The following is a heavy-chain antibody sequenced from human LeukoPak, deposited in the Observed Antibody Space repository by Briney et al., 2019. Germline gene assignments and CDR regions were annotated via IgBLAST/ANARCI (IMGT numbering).Heavy chain of an antibody. CDR2: IYHSGST. V-gene: IGHV4-38-2*01. Sequence: ASETLSLTCAVSGFSISSGYYWDWIRQPPGKGLEWIGNIYHSGSTYYNPSLKSRVTISVDTSKNQFSLKLTSVTAADTAVYYCARLPISTGIDYWGQGTLVTVSS. J-gene: IGHJ4*02. CDR3: ARLPISTGIDY. CDR1: GFSISSGYY. D-gene: IGHD1-1*01.